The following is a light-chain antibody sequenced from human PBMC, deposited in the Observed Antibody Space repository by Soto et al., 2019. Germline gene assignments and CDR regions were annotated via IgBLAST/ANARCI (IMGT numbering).Light chain of an antibody. V-gene: IGKV3-15*01. Sequence: EIVLTQSPGTLSLSPGERATLSCRASQSVSSTLAWYQQKPGQAPRLLIYEASTRATGLPARFSGSGSGTEFTLTISSLQSEDFAVYYCQQYYDWPITFGQGTRLEIK. CDR2: EAS. J-gene: IGKJ5*01. CDR3: QQYYDWPIT. CDR1: QSVSST.